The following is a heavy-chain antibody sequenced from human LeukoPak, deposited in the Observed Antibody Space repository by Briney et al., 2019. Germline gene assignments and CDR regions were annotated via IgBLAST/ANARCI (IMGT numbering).Heavy chain of an antibody. V-gene: IGHV1-2*02. CDR2: INSNSGGT. CDR3: ARRYGDSSLDY. Sequence: ASVKVSCKASGYTFIDYNMHWVRQAPGQGLEWMGWINSNSGGTNYAQKFQGRVTMTRDTSISIVYIELSRLRSDDTAVYYCARRYGDSSLDYWGQGTLVTVSS. D-gene: IGHD4-17*01. J-gene: IGHJ4*02. CDR1: GYTFIDYN.